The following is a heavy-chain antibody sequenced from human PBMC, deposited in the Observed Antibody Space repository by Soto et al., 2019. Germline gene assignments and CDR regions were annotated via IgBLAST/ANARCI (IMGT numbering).Heavy chain of an antibody. V-gene: IGHV4-4*02. D-gene: IGHD3-10*01. Sequence: QVQLQESGPGLVKPSGTLSLTCTVSGGSISSSNWWSWVRQPPGKGLEWIGEIYHSGSTNYNPSLKSRVTMSVDKSKNQFSLNLGSVTAADTAVYYCASTYYASGSYPMTFDYWGQGTLVTVSS. CDR2: IYHSGST. J-gene: IGHJ4*02. CDR1: GGSISSSNW. CDR3: ASTYYASGSYPMTFDY.